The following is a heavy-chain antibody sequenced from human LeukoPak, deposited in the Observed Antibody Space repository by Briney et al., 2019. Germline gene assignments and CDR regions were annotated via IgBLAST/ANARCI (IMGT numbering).Heavy chain of an antibody. J-gene: IGHJ4*02. CDR1: GGSISSSNW. CDR2: IYHSGST. Sequence: SGTLSLTCAVSGGSISSSNWWSWVRQPPGKGLEWIGEIYHSGSTNYNPSLKSRVTISVDKSKNQFSLKLSSVTAADTAVYYCARHGDYDFWSGYPQLYFDYWGQGTLVTVSS. V-gene: IGHV4-4*02. CDR3: ARHGDYDFWSGYPQLYFDY. D-gene: IGHD3-3*01.